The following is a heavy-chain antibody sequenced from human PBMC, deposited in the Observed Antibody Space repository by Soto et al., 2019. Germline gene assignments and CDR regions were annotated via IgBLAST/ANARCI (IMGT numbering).Heavy chain of an antibody. V-gene: IGHV1-24*01. Sequence: QVQLVQSGAKVKKPGASVKVSCKVSGYTLTELSMHWVRQAPGKGLEWMGGFDPEDGETIYAQKFQGRVTMTEDTSTDTAYMELSSLRSEDTAVYYCATGSMVLFDDFWSGYYFYWGQGTLVTVSS. CDR3: ATGSMVLFDDFWSGYYFY. D-gene: IGHD3-3*01. J-gene: IGHJ4*02. CDR2: FDPEDGET. CDR1: GYTLTELS.